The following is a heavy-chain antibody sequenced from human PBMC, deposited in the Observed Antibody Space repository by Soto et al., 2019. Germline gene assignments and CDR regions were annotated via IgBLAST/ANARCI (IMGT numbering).Heavy chain of an antibody. CDR2: ISYDGSNK. Sequence: PGGSLRLSCAASGFTFSSYGMHWVRQAPGKGLEWVAVISYDGSNKYYADSVKGRFTISRDNSKNTLYLQMNSLRAEDTAVYYCAKDQGSLAGTTSVAPGYWGQGTLVTSPQ. J-gene: IGHJ4*02. D-gene: IGHD1-1*01. V-gene: IGHV3-30*18. CDR1: GFTFSSYG. CDR3: AKDQGSLAGTTSVAPGY.